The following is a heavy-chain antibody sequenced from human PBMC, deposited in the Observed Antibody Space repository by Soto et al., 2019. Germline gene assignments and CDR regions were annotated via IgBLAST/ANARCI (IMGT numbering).Heavy chain of an antibody. CDR2: IYYGGST. V-gene: IGHV4-61*08. J-gene: IGHJ4*02. CDR1: GGSISSGDYY. CDR3: ARAFRGGDY. Sequence: PSETLRRTCTVAGGSISSGDYYLSWISQRPGKVLEWIGDIYYGGSTNYSPSLKSRGTISVGTAKKQFSLKLRTVTAADTAVSYCARAFRGGDYGGQGTPVTVPS. D-gene: IGHD3-10*01.